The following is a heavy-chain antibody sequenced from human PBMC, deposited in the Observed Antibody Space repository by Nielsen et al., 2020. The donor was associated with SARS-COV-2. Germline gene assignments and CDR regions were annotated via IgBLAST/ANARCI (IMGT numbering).Heavy chain of an antibody. D-gene: IGHD6-6*01. J-gene: IGHJ4*02. CDR2: IYHSGST. CDR1: GGSFSGYY. CDR3: AREVRYSSSSTNFGY. Sequence: SETLSLTCAVYGGSFSGYYWSWIRQPPGKGLEWIGSIYHSGSTYYNPSLKSRVTISVDTSKNQFSLKLSSVTAADTAVYYCAREVRYSSSSTNFGYWGQGTLVTVSS. V-gene: IGHV4-34*01.